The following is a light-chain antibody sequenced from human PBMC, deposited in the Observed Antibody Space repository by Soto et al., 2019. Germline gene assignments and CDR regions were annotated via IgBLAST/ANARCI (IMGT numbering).Light chain of an antibody. Sequence: IVLNQSPGALSLSPGERATLSCKASQSVSSSYLAWYQQKPGQAPRLLIYGASSRATGIPDRFSGSGSGTDFTLTISRLEPEDFAVYFCQQYVWTFGQGTKVDIK. CDR1: QSVSSSY. CDR2: GAS. J-gene: IGKJ1*01. CDR3: QQYVWT. V-gene: IGKV3-20*01.